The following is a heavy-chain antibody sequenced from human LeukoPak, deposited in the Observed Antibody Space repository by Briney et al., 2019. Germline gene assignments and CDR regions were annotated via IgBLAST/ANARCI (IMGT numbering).Heavy chain of an antibody. CDR1: GFTFGAYA. CDR2: ISYDGNRE. V-gene: IGHV3-30-3*02. CDR3: AKHLAFANFHH. J-gene: IGHJ1*01. Sequence: PGWSLRLSCAVSGFTFGAYAMHWVRQSPGKGLAWVALISYDGNREWYADSVKCRFTMSRDNSKNSPYLQMNSLRVEDTGVYYCAKHLAFANFHHWGQGTLGTVSS.